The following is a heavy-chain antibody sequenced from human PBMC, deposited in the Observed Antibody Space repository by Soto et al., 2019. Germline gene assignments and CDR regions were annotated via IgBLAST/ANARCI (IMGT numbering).Heavy chain of an antibody. CDR1: GFTFSNAW. J-gene: IGHJ4*02. CDR3: TTIGRYYDYVWGSYPRYYFDY. CDR2: IKSKTDGGTT. V-gene: IGHV3-15*01. Sequence: GGSLRLSCAASGFTFSNAWMSWVRQAPGKGLEWVGRIKSKTDGGTTDYAAPVKGRFTISRDDSKNTLYLQMNSLKTEDTAVYYCTTIGRYYDYVWGSYPRYYFDYWGQGTLVTVSS. D-gene: IGHD3-16*02.